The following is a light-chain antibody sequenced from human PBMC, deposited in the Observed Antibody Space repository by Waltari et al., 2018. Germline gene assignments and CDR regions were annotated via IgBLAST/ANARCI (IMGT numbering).Light chain of an antibody. V-gene: IGKV3-20*01. CDR3: LQYGTSPFT. Sequence: IVLTQSPGTLSLSPGDRATLSCRASQRVSSSYLAWYQQKPGLAPRLLIYGASIRATGIPDRFSDSGSGTDFTLTISRLEPEDFAVYYCLQYGTSPFTFGQGTKLEIK. CDR1: QRVSSSY. J-gene: IGKJ2*01. CDR2: GAS.